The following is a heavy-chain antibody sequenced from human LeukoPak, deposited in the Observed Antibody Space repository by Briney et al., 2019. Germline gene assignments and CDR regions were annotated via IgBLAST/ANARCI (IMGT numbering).Heavy chain of an antibody. CDR2: ISSSSSTI. D-gene: IGHD3-10*01. J-gene: IGHJ4*02. CDR3: VKDRTGTYTLDY. CDR1: GFTFSSYS. V-gene: IGHV3-48*01. Sequence: GGSLRLSCAASGFTFSSYSMSWVRQAPGKGLEWVSYISSSSSTIHYADSVKGRFTISRDNSKNTLNLQMNSLRAEDTAVYYCVKDRTGTYTLDYWGQGTLVTVSS.